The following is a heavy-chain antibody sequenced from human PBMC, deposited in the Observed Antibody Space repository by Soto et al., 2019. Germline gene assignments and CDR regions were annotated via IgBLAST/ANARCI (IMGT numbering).Heavy chain of an antibody. Sequence: SETLSLTCAVYGGSFSGYYWSWIRQPPGKGLEWIGEINHSGSTNYNPSLKSRVTISVDTSKNQFSLKLSSVTAADTAVYYCATQQWLGPSYYYYGMDVWGQGTTVTVSS. D-gene: IGHD6-19*01. CDR1: GGSFSGYY. J-gene: IGHJ6*02. CDR2: INHSGST. CDR3: ATQQWLGPSYYYYGMDV. V-gene: IGHV4-34*01.